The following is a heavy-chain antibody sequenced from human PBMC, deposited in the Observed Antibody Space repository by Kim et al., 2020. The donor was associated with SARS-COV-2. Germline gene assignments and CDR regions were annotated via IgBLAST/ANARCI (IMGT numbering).Heavy chain of an antibody. CDR1: GYTFTSYG. Sequence: ASVKVSCKASGYTFTSYGMSWVRQAPGQGLEWMGWISAYNGNTNYAQKLQGRVTMTTDTSTSTAYMELRSLRSDDTAVYYCARGEGSSGSYRYYYYYYGMDVWGQGTTVTVSS. V-gene: IGHV1-18*04. CDR2: ISAYNGNT. CDR3: ARGEGSSGSYRYYYYYYGMDV. J-gene: IGHJ6*02. D-gene: IGHD1-26*01.